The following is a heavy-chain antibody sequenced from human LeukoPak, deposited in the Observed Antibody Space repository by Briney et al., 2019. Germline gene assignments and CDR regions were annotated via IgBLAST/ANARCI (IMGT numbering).Heavy chain of an antibody. Sequence: ASVKVSCKASGYTFTSYDVQWVRQATGQGLEWMGWMNPNSGNTGYAQRFQGRVTMTRDTSISTAYMELSSLRSEDTAVYYCARKGKVTAWTHYFDYWGQGTLVTVSS. J-gene: IGHJ4*02. V-gene: IGHV1-8*01. CDR2: MNPNSGNT. CDR1: GYTFTSYD. D-gene: IGHD2-21*02. CDR3: ARKGKVTAWTHYFDY.